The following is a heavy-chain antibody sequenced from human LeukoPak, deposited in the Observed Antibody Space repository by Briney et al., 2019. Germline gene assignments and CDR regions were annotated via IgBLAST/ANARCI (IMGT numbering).Heavy chain of an antibody. Sequence: GGSLRLSCAASGFTFSTYAMHWVRQAPGKGLEWLTLISYDGRNIQYAASVKGRFTISRDNSRNTLCLQMNDLRPEGTAVYYCATDRPPLDYWGQGTLVTVSS. CDR3: ATDRPPLDY. CDR1: GFTFSTYA. V-gene: IGHV3-30*01. J-gene: IGHJ4*02. CDR2: ISYDGRNI.